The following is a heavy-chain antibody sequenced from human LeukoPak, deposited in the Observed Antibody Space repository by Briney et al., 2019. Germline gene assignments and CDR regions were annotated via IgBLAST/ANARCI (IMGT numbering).Heavy chain of an antibody. CDR1: GFTFSSYG. J-gene: IGHJ4*02. D-gene: IGHD6-13*01. Sequence: GGSLRLSCAASGFTFSSYGMHWVRQAPGKGLEWVAVISYDGSNKYYADSVKGRFTISRDNSKNTLYLQMNSLRGEDTAVYYCAKGPTGYSRSWPDYWGQGNLVTASS. CDR2: ISYDGSNK. V-gene: IGHV3-30*18. CDR3: AKGPTGYSRSWPDY.